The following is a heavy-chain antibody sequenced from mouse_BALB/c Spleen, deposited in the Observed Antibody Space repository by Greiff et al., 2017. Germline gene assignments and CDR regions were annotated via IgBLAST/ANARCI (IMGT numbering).Heavy chain of an antibody. Sequence: VQLQQSGAELAKPGASVKMSCKASGYTFTSYWMHWVKQRPGQGLEWIGYINPSTGYTEYNQKFKDKATLTADKSSSTAYMQLSSLTSEDSAVYYCARGDYAGAMDYWGQGTSVTVSS. D-gene: IGHD2-4*01. CDR2: INPSTGYT. J-gene: IGHJ4*01. V-gene: IGHV1-7*01. CDR3: ARGDYAGAMDY. CDR1: GYTFTSYW.